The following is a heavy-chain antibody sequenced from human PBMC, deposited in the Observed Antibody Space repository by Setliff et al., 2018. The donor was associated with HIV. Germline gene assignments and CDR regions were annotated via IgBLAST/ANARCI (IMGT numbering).Heavy chain of an antibody. CDR2: IIHSGST. J-gene: IGHJ4*02. Sequence: PSETLSLTCAVYGGSSSGYYWSWIRQPPGKGLEWIGEIIHSGSTNYNPSLKSRVTISVDTSKNQFSLKLSSVTAADTAVYYCARRSGFALDYWGQGTLVTVSS. D-gene: IGHD5-12*01. V-gene: IGHV4-34*12. CDR1: GGSSSGYY. CDR3: ARRSGFALDY.